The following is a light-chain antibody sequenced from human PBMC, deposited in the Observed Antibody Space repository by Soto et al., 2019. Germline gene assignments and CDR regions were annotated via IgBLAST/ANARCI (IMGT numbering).Light chain of an antibody. V-gene: IGKV3-15*01. CDR2: GAS. CDR1: QSISNN. J-gene: IGKJ2*01. CDR3: QQSFSAPRT. Sequence: EIVMTQSPATLSVSPGERATLSCRASQSISNNLAWYQQKPGQAPRLLIYGASTRATGIPARFSGSGSGTEFTLTISSLQSEDLAIYYCQQSFSAPRTFGQGTKLEIK.